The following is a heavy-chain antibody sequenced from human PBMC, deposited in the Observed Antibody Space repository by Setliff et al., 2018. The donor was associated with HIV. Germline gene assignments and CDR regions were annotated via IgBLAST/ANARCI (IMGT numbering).Heavy chain of an antibody. D-gene: IGHD3-3*01. CDR3: AREGTTIFGVVIMGGFDY. J-gene: IGHJ4*02. CDR2: ISDYNSNT. V-gene: IGHV1-18*01. CDR1: GYTFTSYG. Sequence: GASVKVSCKASGYTFTSYGRSWVRQAPGQGLEWMGWISDYNSNTEYAQKLQGRVTMTKDTSTSTAYMELRSLRPDDTAVYYCAREGTTIFGVVIMGGFDYWGQGTLVTVSS.